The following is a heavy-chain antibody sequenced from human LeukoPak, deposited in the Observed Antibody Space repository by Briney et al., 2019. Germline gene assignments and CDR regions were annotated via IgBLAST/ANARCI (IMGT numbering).Heavy chain of an antibody. CDR2: ISGSSDNT. CDR1: AFPFSNYA. J-gene: IGHJ4*02. CDR3: ARGGIQVSGIDEFDY. D-gene: IGHD6-19*01. Sequence: GGSLRLSCAASAFPFSNYAMSGVRQAPGKGLEWVSTISGSSDNTYYADSVKGRFTISRENAESSLYLQMNSLRAEDTAVYYCARGGIQVSGIDEFDYWGQGALVTVSS. V-gene: IGHV3-23*01.